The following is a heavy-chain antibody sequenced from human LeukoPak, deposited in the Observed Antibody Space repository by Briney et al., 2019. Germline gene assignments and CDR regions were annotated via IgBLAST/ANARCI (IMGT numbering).Heavy chain of an antibody. V-gene: IGHV3-7*04. CDR1: GFTFSSYW. D-gene: IGHD6-19*01. CDR3: ARGSGYSSDNWFDP. Sequence: PGGSLRLSCAGSGFTFSSYWMSWVRQAPGKGLEWVANIKQDGREKYYVDSLKGRFTISRDNAKNSLYLQMNSLRAEDTAVYYCARGSGYSSDNWFDPWGQGTLVTVSS. J-gene: IGHJ5*02. CDR2: IKQDGREK.